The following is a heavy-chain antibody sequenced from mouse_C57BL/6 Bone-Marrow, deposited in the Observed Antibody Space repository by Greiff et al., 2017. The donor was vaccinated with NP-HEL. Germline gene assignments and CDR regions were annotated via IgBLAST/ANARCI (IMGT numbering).Heavy chain of an antibody. CDR1: GYTFTSYG. CDR3: ARYCWYFDV. Sequence: VKLVESGAELVRPGASVKLSCTASGYTFTSYGISWVKQRTGQGLEWIGAIYPRSGNTYYNEKFKGKAPLTAAKSSSTAYMALSSLTSEDSADYFCARYCWYFDVWGTGTTVTVSS. J-gene: IGHJ1*03. CDR2: IYPRSGNT. V-gene: IGHV1-81*01.